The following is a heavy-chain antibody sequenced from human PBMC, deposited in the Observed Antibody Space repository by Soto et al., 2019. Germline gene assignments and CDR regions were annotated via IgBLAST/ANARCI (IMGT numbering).Heavy chain of an antibody. CDR2: IGGSGSTT. Sequence: GGSLRLSCAATGFTFSRYAMAWIRQAPGKGLEWVSAIGGSGSTTYYADSVKGRFTISRDNSRNTLYLQINSLRAGDTALYYCAKDRGSGWMDFDSWGQGTLVTVSS. J-gene: IGHJ4*02. V-gene: IGHV3-23*01. CDR1: GFTFSRYA. CDR3: AKDRGSGWMDFDS. D-gene: IGHD6-19*01.